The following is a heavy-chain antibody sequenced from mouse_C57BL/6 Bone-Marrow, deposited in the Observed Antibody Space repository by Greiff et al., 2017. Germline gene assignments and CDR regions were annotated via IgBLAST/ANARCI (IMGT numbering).Heavy chain of an antibody. D-gene: IGHD1-1*01. CDR3: ERNVVWYDGSSYGAMDD. J-gene: IGHJ4*01. CDR1: GYTFTSYW. V-gene: IGHV1-69*01. CDR2: IDPSDSYT. Sequence: VQLQQPGAELVMPGASVKLSCKASGYTFTSYWMHWVKQRPGQGLEWIGEIDPSDSYTNYNQKFKGKSTLTVDKSSSTAYMQLSSLTSEDSAVYYGERNVVWYDGSSYGAMDDWGQGTSVTVSS.